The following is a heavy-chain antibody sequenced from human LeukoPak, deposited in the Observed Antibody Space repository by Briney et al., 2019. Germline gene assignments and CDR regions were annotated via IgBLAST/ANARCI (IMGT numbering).Heavy chain of an antibody. CDR3: AKTRERAHTYYYYMDV. Sequence: PSETLSLTCAVSGYSISSGYYWGWIRQPPGKGLEWIGSIYHSGSTYYNPSLKSRVTISVDTSKNQLSLKLSSVTAADTAVYYCAKTRERAHTYYYYMDVWGKGTTVTVSS. CDR2: IYHSGST. J-gene: IGHJ6*03. V-gene: IGHV4-38-2*01. CDR1: GYSISSGYY.